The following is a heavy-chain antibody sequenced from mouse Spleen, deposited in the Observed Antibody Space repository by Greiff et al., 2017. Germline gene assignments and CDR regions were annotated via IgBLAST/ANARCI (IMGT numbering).Heavy chain of an antibody. V-gene: IGHV1-52*01. CDR1: GYTFTSYW. J-gene: IGHJ2*01. Sequence: QVQLKQPGAELVRPGSSVKLSCKASGYTFTSYWMHWVKQRPIQGLEWIGNIDPSDSETHYNQKFKDKATLTVDKSSSTAYMQLSSLTSEDSAVYYCARWGPGDYFDYWGQGTTLTVSS. CDR3: ARWGPGDYFDY. CDR2: IDPSDSET.